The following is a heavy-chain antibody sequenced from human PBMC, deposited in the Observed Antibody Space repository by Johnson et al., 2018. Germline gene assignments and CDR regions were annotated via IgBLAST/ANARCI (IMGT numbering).Heavy chain of an antibody. J-gene: IGHJ6*02. Sequence: VQSGGSLRLSCAASGFTFSTYDMHWVRQVTGKGLEWVSAIGSTGDTYYSDSVKGRFTISREIAKNSLYLLMSSLRAEDTGGYYCARVFAPDYYYHGMDVWGQGTTVTVSS. CDR2: IGSTGDT. D-gene: IGHD2-21*01. V-gene: IGHV3-13*01. CDR1: GFTFSTYD. CDR3: ARVFAPDYYYHGMDV.